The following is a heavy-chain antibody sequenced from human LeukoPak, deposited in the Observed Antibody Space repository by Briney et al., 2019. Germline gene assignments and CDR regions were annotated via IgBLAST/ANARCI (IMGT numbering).Heavy chain of an antibody. D-gene: IGHD3-3*01. Sequence: SETLSLTCTVSGGSISSYYWSWIRQPPGKGLEWIGYIYYSGSTNYNPSLKSRVTISVDTSKNQFSLKLSSVTAADTAVCYCARLPTYDFWSGYYTGSSPYYYGMDVWGQGTTVTVSS. J-gene: IGHJ6*02. CDR3: ARLPTYDFWSGYYTGSSPYYYGMDV. V-gene: IGHV4-59*08. CDR1: GGSISSYY. CDR2: IYYSGST.